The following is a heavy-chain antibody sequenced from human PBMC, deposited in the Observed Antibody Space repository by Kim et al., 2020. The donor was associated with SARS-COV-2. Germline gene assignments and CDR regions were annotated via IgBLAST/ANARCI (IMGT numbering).Heavy chain of an antibody. CDR2: TYYRSKWSN. J-gene: IGHJ4*02. D-gene: IGHD3-10*01. CDR3: ARDTYYTSGTYAFDY. V-gene: IGHV6-1*01. CDR1: GDSVSNNSAT. Sequence: SQTLSLTCAISGDSVSNNSATWNWIRQSPSRGLEWLGRTYYRSKWSNDYAVSVKSRITISPDTSKNQFSLQLNSVTPEDTAIYYCARDTYYTSGTYAFDYWGQGTLVTVAS.